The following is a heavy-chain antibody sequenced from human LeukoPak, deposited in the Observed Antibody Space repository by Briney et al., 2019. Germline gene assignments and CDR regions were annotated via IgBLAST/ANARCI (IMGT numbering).Heavy chain of an antibody. D-gene: IGHD4-23*01. CDR2: IYTSGST. CDR3: ARDGTTLGGRSRSRQFDY. CDR1: GGSISSYY. J-gene: IGHJ4*02. Sequence: SETLSLTCTVSGGSISSYYWSWIRQPAGKGLEWIGRIYTSGSTNYNPSLKSRVTMSVDTSKNQFSLKLSSVTAADTAVYYCARDGTTLGGRSRSRQFDYWGQGTPVTVSS. V-gene: IGHV4-4*07.